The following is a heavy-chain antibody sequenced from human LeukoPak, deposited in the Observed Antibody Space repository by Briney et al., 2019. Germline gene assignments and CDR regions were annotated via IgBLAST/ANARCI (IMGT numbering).Heavy chain of an antibody. CDR2: IYTSGST. D-gene: IGHD1-26*01. J-gene: IGHJ4*02. CDR1: GGSISSSSYY. V-gene: IGHV4-39*07. CDR3: ARDSGSYAEGYYFDY. Sequence: PSETLSLTCTVSGGSISSSSYYWGWIRQPPGKGLEWIGRIYTSGSTNYNPSLKSRVTMSVDTSKNQFSLKLSSVTAADTAVYYCARDSGSYAEGYYFDYWGQGTLVTVSS.